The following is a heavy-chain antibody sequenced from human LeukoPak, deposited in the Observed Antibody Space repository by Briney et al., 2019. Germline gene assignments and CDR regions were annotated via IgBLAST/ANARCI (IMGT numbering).Heavy chain of an antibody. Sequence: TSETLSLTCTVSGGSISSGGYYWSWIRQHPGKXXXXXGYIYYSGSTYYNPSLKSRVTISVDTSKNQFSLKLSSVTAADTAVYYCAREPSGWYTQMDYYYGMDVWGQGTTVTVSS. D-gene: IGHD6-19*01. V-gene: IGHV4-31*03. CDR2: IYYSGST. J-gene: IGHJ6*02. CDR3: AREPSGWYTQMDYYYGMDV. CDR1: GGSISSGGYY.